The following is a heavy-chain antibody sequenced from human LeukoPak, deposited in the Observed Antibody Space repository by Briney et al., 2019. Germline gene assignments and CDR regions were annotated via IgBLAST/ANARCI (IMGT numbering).Heavy chain of an antibody. V-gene: IGHV4-30-4*01. CDR1: GGSISSGDYY. D-gene: IGHD2-2*01. CDR2: IYYSGST. J-gene: IGHJ3*02. CDR3: ARAVVVPAANNDAFDI. Sequence: SETLSLTCIVSGGSISSGDYYWSWIRQPPGKGLEWIGYIYYSGSTYYNPSLKSRVTISVDTSKNQFSLKLSSVTAADTAVYYCARAVVVPAANNDAFDIWGQGTMVTVSS.